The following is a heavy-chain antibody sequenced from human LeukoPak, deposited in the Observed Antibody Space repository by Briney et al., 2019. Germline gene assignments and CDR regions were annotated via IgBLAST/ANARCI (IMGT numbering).Heavy chain of an antibody. CDR2: INHSGST. J-gene: IGHJ4*02. CDR3: ARHRPAISGFDY. CDR1: GGSFSGYY. V-gene: IGHV4-34*01. D-gene: IGHD5-24*01. Sequence: PSETLSLTCAVYGGSFSGYYWSWIRQPPGKGLEWIGEINHSGSTNYNPSLKSRVTISVDTSTNQFSLKLTSVTATDTALYYCARHRPAISGFDYWGQGTLVTVSS.